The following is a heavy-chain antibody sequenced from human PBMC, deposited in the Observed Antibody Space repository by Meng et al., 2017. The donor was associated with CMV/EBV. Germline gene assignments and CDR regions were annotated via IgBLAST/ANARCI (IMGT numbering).Heavy chain of an antibody. CDR2: IKSKTDGGTT. CDR3: TTGLTMVRGVITYYYYYGMDV. Sequence: GGSLRLSCAASGFTSSNAWMSWVRQAPGKGLEWVGRIKSKTDGGTTDYAAPVKGRFTISRDDSKNTLYLQMNSLKTEDTAVYYCTTGLTMVRGVITYYYYYGMDVWGQGTTVTVSS. J-gene: IGHJ6*02. V-gene: IGHV3-15*01. D-gene: IGHD3-10*01. CDR1: GFTSSNAW.